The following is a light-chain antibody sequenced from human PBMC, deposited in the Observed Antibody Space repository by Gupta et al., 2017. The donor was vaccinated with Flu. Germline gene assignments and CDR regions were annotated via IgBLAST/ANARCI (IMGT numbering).Light chain of an antibody. CDR3: QQDGSSPGT. J-gene: IGKJ2*01. Sequence: EIVLTQSPGTLSLSPGERATLSCRASQSVSSSYLAWYQQKPGQAPRLLIYGASSRATGIPDRFSGGGSGTDFTLIISRLEPEDFAVYYCQQDGSSPGTFGQGTKLEIK. CDR2: GAS. CDR1: QSVSSSY. V-gene: IGKV3-20*01.